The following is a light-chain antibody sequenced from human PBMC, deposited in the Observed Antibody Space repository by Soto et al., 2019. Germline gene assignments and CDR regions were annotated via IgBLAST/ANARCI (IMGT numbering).Light chain of an antibody. Sequence: QSALTQPPSVSGSPGQSVTISCTGTRSDVGRYDRVSWYQQPPGTAPKLMIYEVSNRPSGVPDRFSGSKSGNTASLTISGLQAEDEGAYYCSSYTTSTAYVFGTGTKLTVL. J-gene: IGLJ1*01. CDR1: RSDVGRYDR. V-gene: IGLV2-18*02. CDR2: EVS. CDR3: SSYTTSTAYV.